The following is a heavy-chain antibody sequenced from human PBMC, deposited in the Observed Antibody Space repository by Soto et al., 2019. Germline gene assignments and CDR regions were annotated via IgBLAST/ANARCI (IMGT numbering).Heavy chain of an antibody. CDR3: ASHWNPEMGYYYYGMDV. V-gene: IGHV4-39*01. CDR1: GGSISSSSYY. D-gene: IGHD1-1*01. Sequence: SETLSLTCTVSGGSISSSSYYWGWIRQPPGKGLEWIGSIYYSGSTYYNPSLKSRVTISVDTSKNQFSLKLSSVTAADTAVYYCASHWNPEMGYYYYGMDVWGQGTTVTVSS. CDR2: IYYSGST. J-gene: IGHJ6*02.